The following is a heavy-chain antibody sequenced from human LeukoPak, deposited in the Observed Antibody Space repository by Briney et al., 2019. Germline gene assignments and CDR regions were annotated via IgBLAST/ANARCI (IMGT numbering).Heavy chain of an antibody. J-gene: IGHJ3*02. CDR3: TTAPRGYCSGGSCSYAFDI. CDR2: IKSKSDGGTT. Sequence: GGSLRLSCAASTFTFSNAWMSWVRQAPGKGLEWVGRIKSKSDGGTTDYTAPVKGRFTISRDDSKNTLYLQMNSLKTEDTAVYYCTTAPRGYCSGGSCSYAFDIWGQGTMVTVSS. V-gene: IGHV3-15*01. CDR1: TFTFSNAW. D-gene: IGHD2-15*01.